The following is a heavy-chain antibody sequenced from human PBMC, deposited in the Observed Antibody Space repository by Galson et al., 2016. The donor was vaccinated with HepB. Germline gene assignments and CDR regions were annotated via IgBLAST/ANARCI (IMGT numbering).Heavy chain of an antibody. CDR2: INHHGRT. V-gene: IGHV4-34*01. D-gene: IGHD3-16*02. CDR3: ARGGYTPIVIAY. Sequence: ETLSLTCAVYGGSFSGYYWSWIRLSPGKGLEYIGEINHHGRTHYNPSLSSRAIISADTSKSQFSLGLASVTAADTAIYYCARGGYTPIVIAYWGQGTRVTVSS. J-gene: IGHJ4*02. CDR1: GGSFSGYY.